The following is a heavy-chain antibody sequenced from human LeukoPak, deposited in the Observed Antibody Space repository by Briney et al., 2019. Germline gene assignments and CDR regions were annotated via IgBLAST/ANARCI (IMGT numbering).Heavy chain of an antibody. CDR1: GGTFSSYA. Sequence: GASVKVSCKASGGTFSSYAISWVRQAPGQGLEWMGGIIPIFGTANYAQKFQRRVTITADESTSTAYMELSSLRSEDTAVYYCARLLRYFDWAYGMDVWGKGTTVTVSS. J-gene: IGHJ6*04. CDR2: IIPIFGTA. CDR3: ARLLRYFDWAYGMDV. D-gene: IGHD3-9*01. V-gene: IGHV1-69*13.